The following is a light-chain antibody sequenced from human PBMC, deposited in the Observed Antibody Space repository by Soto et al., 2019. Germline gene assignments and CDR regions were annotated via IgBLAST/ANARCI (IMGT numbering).Light chain of an antibody. V-gene: IGKV3-11*01. Sequence: EIAVTQCPYTLSLSPGERATLSCWASHSVTTHLAWFQQRPGQTPRLLIYDASTRAPGIPARFSGRGSGADFTLTISSLEPEDFAVYYCQQRRDSITFGKGTRLEIK. J-gene: IGKJ5*01. CDR2: DAS. CDR1: HSVTTH. CDR3: QQRRDSIT.